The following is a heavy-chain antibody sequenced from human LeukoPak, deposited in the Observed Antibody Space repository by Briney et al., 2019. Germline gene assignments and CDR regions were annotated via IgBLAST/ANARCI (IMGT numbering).Heavy chain of an antibody. V-gene: IGHV3-23*01. CDR2: ISGSGADT. Sequence: PGGSLRLSCAASGFTFSNYGMTWVRQAPGKELEWVSEISGSGADTYYADSVKGRFTISRDNSKSTLFLQMNSLRAEDTAVYYCAKYDSFDHYYDSGGRFDFWGQGTLVTVSS. D-gene: IGHD3-22*01. CDR1: GFTFSNYG. J-gene: IGHJ4*02. CDR3: AKYDSFDHYYDSGGRFDF.